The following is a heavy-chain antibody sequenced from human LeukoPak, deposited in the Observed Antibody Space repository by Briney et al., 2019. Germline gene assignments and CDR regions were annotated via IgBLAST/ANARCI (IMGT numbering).Heavy chain of an antibody. CDR3: ARDIEYYYDSSGYPNLDY. CDR1: EFTFSTYW. V-gene: IGHV3-74*01. D-gene: IGHD3-22*01. J-gene: IGHJ4*02. Sequence: GGSLRLSCEASEFTFSTYWMHWVRQVSGKGLVWVARINTDGSRTSYADSVKGRFTISRDNAKNSLYLQMNSLRAEDTAVYYCARDIEYYYDSSGYPNLDYWGQGTLVTVSS. CDR2: INTDGSRT.